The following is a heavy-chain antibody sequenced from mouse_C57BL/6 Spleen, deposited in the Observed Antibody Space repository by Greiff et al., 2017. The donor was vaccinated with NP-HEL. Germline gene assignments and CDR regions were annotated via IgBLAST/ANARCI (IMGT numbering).Heavy chain of an antibody. Sequence: EVQLQQSGPELVKPGASVKISCKASGYTFTDYYMNWVKQSHGKSLEWIGDINPNNGGTSYNQKFKGKATLTVDKSSSTAYMELRSLTSEDSAVYYCASLGGSSLDYWGQGTTLTVSS. CDR3: ASLGGSSLDY. CDR2: INPNNGGT. D-gene: IGHD1-1*01. CDR1: GYTFTDYY. J-gene: IGHJ2*01. V-gene: IGHV1-26*01.